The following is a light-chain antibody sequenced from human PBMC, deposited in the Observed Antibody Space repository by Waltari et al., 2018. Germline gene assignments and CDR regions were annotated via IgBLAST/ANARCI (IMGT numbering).Light chain of an antibody. CDR1: TLEERY. CDR2: QDA. Sequence: ELTQPPSVSVSPGQTASITSSGDTLEERYVSWYQQRSGQSPNLAIYQDAKRPSGVPERFSGSKSGNTATLTISGTQVSDEADYHCQAWDSSPVVFGGGTKLTVL. CDR3: QAWDSSPVV. J-gene: IGLJ2*01. V-gene: IGLV3-1*01.